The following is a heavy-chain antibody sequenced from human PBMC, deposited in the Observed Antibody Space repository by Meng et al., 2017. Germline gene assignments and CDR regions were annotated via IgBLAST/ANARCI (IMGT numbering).Heavy chain of an antibody. D-gene: IGHD3-22*01. V-gene: IGHV2-5*01. Sequence: SGTTLVKPTQTLTLTCTFSGFSLSTSGVGVGWIRQPPGKALEWLALIYWNDDKRYSPSLKSRLTITKDTSKNQVVLTMTNMDPVDTATYYCAHSGYYDSSGYYYFDYWGQGTLVTVSS. CDR2: IYWNDDK. CDR1: GFSLSTSGVG. J-gene: IGHJ4*02. CDR3: AHSGYYDSSGYYYFDY.